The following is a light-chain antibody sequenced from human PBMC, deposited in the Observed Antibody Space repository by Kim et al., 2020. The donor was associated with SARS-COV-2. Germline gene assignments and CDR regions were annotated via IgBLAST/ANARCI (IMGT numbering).Light chain of an antibody. CDR3: QSYDSSLSGSYV. CDR2: GNS. CDR1: SSNIGAGYD. V-gene: IGLV1-40*01. J-gene: IGLJ1*01. Sequence: VTISGTGSSSNIGAGYDVHWYQQLPGTAPKLLIYGNSNRPSGVPDRFSGSKSRTSASLAITGLQAEDEADYYCQSYDSSLSGSYVFGTGTKVTVL.